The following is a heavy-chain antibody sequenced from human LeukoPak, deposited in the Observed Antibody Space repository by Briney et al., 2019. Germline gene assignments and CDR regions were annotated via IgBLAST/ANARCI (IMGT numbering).Heavy chain of an antibody. Sequence: PGGSLRLSCAASGFTASSSYMSWVRQAPGKGLEWVSIIYSGGRTYYADSVKGRFTISRDNSKNTLYLQINGLRAEDTAVYYCARGGSHLGAFDIWGQGTVVTVSS. CDR3: ARGGSHLGAFDI. V-gene: IGHV3-53*01. CDR2: IYSGGRT. CDR1: GFTASSSY. D-gene: IGHD1-26*01. J-gene: IGHJ3*02.